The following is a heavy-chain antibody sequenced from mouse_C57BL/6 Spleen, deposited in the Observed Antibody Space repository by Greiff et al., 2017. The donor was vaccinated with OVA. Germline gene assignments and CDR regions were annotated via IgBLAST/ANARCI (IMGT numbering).Heavy chain of an antibody. D-gene: IGHD1-1*01. V-gene: IGHV1-22*01. CDR2: INPNNGGT. Sequence: EVKLMESGPELVKPGASVKMSCKASGYTFTDYNMHWVKQSHGKSLEWIGYINPNNGGTSYNQKFKGKATLTVNKSSSTAYMGLRSLTSEDSAVYYCAREGDGSSYDYWGQGTTLTVSS. CDR1: GYTFTDYN. CDR3: AREGDGSSYDY. J-gene: IGHJ2*01.